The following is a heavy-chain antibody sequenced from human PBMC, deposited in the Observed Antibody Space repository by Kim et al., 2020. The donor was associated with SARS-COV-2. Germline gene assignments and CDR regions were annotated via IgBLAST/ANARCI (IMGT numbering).Heavy chain of an antibody. CDR3: ASTLPYDSSGSHGDY. D-gene: IGHD3-22*01. CDR2: IIPIFGTT. CDR1: GGTFSSYA. J-gene: IGHJ4*02. V-gene: IGHV1-69*13. Sequence: SVKVSCKASGGTFSSYAISWVRQAPGQGLEWMGGIIPIFGTTNYAQKFQGRVTITADESTSTAYMELSSLRYEDTAVYYCASTLPYDSSGSHGDYWGQGTLVTVSS.